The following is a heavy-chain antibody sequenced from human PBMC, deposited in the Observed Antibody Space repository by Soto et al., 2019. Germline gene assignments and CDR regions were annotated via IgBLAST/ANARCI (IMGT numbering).Heavy chain of an antibody. CDR1: GGSFSGYY. Sequence: QVQLQQWGAGLLKPSETLSLTCAVYGGSFSGYYWSWIRQPPGKGLEWSGEINHSGSTNYNPSLKRRVPISVDTSKNQFSLKLSSVTAADTAVYYCARVPGTPYYYGMDVWGQGTTVTVSS. J-gene: IGHJ6*02. CDR3: ARVPGTPYYYGMDV. D-gene: IGHD1-1*01. V-gene: IGHV4-34*01. CDR2: INHSGST.